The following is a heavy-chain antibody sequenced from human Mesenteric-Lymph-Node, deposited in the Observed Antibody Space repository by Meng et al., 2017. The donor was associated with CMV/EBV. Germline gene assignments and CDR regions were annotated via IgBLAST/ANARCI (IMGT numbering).Heavy chain of an antibody. CDR3: ARSYYDFWKIDY. D-gene: IGHD3-3*01. J-gene: IGHJ4*02. V-gene: IGHV4-34*01. CDR1: GGSFSGYY. Sequence: SETLSLTCTVYGGSFSGYYWSWIRQPPGKGLEWIGEINHSESTSYNTSLESRVTISVDTSKNQFSLRLRSVTAADTAMYYCARSYYDFWKIDYWGQGTLVTVSS. CDR2: INHSEST.